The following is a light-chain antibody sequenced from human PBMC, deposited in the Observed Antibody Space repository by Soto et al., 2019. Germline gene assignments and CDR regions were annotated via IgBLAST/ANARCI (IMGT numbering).Light chain of an antibody. V-gene: IGKV1-5*01. CDR2: DAS. Sequence: DIQMTQSPSTLSASVGDRVTITCRASQSIGTWLAWYQQRPGKAPKLLIYDASSLGSGVPSRFSGGGSGTEFTLTISSLQPDDSATYYCQQYESYSWTFGQGTKV. CDR3: QQYESYSWT. CDR1: QSIGTW. J-gene: IGKJ1*01.